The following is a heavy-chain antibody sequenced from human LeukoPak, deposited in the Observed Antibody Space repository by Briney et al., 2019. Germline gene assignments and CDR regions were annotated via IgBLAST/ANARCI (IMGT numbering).Heavy chain of an antibody. CDR1: GFTFSSYG. CDR3: ARDHENDYGEPLGY. V-gene: IGHV3-33*01. J-gene: IGHJ4*02. CDR2: IWYDGSNK. Sequence: PGGSLRLSCAASGFTFSSYGIHWVRQAPGKGLEWVAVIWYDGSNKYYADSVKGRFTISRDNSKNTLYLQMNSLRAEDTAVYYCARDHENDYGEPLGYWGQGTLVTVSS. D-gene: IGHD4-17*01.